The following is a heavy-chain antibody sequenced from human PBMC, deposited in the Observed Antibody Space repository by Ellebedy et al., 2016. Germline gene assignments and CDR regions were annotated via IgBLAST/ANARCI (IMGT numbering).Heavy chain of an antibody. CDR2: INAGNGNT. Sequence: ASVKVSCKASRYTFTSYAMHWVRQAPGQRLEWMRWINAGNGNTKYSQKFQGRVTITRDTSASTAYMELSSLRSEDTAVYYCSRDEYGDFGGDCPTFDYWGQGTLVTVSS. J-gene: IGHJ4*02. CDR3: SRDEYGDFGGDCPTFDY. V-gene: IGHV1-3*01. CDR1: RYTFTSYA. D-gene: IGHD2-21*02.